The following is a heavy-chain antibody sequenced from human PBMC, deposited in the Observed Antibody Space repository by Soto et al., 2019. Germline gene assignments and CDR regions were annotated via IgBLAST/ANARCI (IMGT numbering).Heavy chain of an antibody. CDR3: ARGGRTIATAGKFAY. D-gene: IGHD6-25*01. V-gene: IGHV4-34*01. CDR2: INHGGST. J-gene: IGHJ4*02. Sequence: WTWIRQSPGKGLEWIGEINHGGSTNYNPSLKSRVTISEDTSKSQISLRLTSVTATDTAVYYCARGGRTIATAGKFAYWGQGTLVTVSS.